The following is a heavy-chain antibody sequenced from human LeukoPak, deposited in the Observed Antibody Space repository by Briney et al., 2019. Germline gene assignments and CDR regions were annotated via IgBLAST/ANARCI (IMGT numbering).Heavy chain of an antibody. J-gene: IGHJ4*02. CDR2: IKSKTDGGTT. V-gene: IGHV3-15*01. CDR1: GFTFSNAW. Sequence: PGGSLRLSCAASGFTFSNAWMSWVRQAPGKGLEWVGRIKSKTDGGTTDYAAPVKGRFTISRDDSKNTLYLQMNSLKTEDTAVYYCTTDWTYYGSGSETYWGQGTLVTVSS. CDR3: TTDWTYYGSGSETY. D-gene: IGHD3-10*01.